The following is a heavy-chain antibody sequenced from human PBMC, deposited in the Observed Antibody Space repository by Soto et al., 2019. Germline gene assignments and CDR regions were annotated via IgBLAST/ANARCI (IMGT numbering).Heavy chain of an antibody. D-gene: IGHD2-2*01. CDR3: ARDSSTSSQFDY. V-gene: IGHV3-48*03. CDR2: ISSSGSTI. CDR1: GFTFSAYE. J-gene: IGHJ4*02. Sequence: VGSLSLSCAAFGFTFSAYEMNWVRQAPGKGLEWVSYISSSGSTIHYADSVKGRFTISRDNAKNSLYLQMNSLRAEDTAAYYCARDSSTSSQFDYWGKGTRVTVPS.